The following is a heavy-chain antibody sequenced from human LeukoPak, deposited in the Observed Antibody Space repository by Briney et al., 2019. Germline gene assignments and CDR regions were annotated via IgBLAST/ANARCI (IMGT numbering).Heavy chain of an antibody. V-gene: IGHV1-2*02. Sequence: ASVKVSCKASGYTFTGYYMHWVRQAPEQGLEWMGWINPNSGGTNYAQKFQGRVTMTRDTSISTAYMELSRLRSDDTAVYYCARNYGSGSSRAGRVDYWGQGTLVTVSS. CDR2: INPNSGGT. CDR1: GYTFTGYY. D-gene: IGHD3-10*01. J-gene: IGHJ4*02. CDR3: ARNYGSGSSRAGRVDY.